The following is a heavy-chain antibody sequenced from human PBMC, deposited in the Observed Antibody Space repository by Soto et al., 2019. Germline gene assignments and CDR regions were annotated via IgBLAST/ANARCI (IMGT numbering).Heavy chain of an antibody. V-gene: IGHV3-15*01. Sequence: EVQLVESGGGLVKPGGSLRLSCAASGFSLTNVWMNWVRQAPGKGLEWVGRIKSKTDGGTTDYAAPVKGRLTISRDDSNNTLYLQMNSLKSEDTAVYYCGTTRLENPFYDDDDMDVWGQGTTVTVSS. D-gene: IGHD3-16*01. CDR3: GTTRLENPFYDDDDMDV. CDR2: IKSKTDGGTT. J-gene: IGHJ6*02. CDR1: GFSLTNVW.